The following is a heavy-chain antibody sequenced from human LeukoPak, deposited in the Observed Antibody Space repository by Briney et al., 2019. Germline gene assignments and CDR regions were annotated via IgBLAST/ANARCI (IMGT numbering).Heavy chain of an antibody. Sequence: GESLKISCKGSGSSFTSYWIGWVRQMPGKGLEWMGIIYPGDSDTRYSPSFQGQVTISADKSISTAYLQWSSLKASDTAMYYCARHESSGGSPQWFDPWGQGTLVTVSS. V-gene: IGHV5-51*01. D-gene: IGHD2-15*01. CDR2: IYPGDSDT. CDR3: ARHESSGGSPQWFDP. CDR1: GSSFTSYW. J-gene: IGHJ5*02.